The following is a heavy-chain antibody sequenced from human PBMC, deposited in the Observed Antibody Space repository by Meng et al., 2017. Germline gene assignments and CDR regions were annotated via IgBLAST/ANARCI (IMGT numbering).Heavy chain of an antibody. V-gene: IGHV3-15*01. J-gene: IGHJ4*02. Sequence: EVHLVEFGGDLVKPGGSLRLSCAASGFYFNKAWMSWVRQAPGKGLEWVGRIKSNTDGGTAEYAAPVTGRFTISRDDSKSTLYLQMSGLRIDDTGVYYCTWDDKAVSDYWGQGTLVTVSS. CDR3: TWDDKAVSDY. D-gene: IGHD1-26*01. CDR2: IKSNTDGGTA. CDR1: GFYFNKAW.